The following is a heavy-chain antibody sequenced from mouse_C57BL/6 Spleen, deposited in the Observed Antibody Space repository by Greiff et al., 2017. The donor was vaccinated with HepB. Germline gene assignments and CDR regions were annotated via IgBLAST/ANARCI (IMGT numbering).Heavy chain of an antibody. Sequence: VKLMESGPELVKPGASVKISCKASGYAFSSSWMNWVKQRPGKGLEWIGRIYPGDGDTNYNGKFKGKATLTADKSSSTAYMQLSSLTSEDSAVYFCARESPAYFDYWGQGTTLTVSS. CDR2: IYPGDGDT. D-gene: IGHD1-2*01. J-gene: IGHJ2*01. V-gene: IGHV1-82*01. CDR3: ARESPAYFDY. CDR1: GYAFSSSW.